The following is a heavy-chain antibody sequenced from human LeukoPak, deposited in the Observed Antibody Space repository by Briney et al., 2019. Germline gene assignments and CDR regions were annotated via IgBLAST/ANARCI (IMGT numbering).Heavy chain of an antibody. CDR1: RVTSSSYA. CDR2: LSGSGGGT. CDR3: SKDRTIYSRSGGYYLGAFDL. J-gene: IGHJ3*01. V-gene: IGHV3-23*01. Sequence: GGSLRLSCAASRVTSSSYAMTWVPHAPGKGLEWVSSLSGSGGGTWYAGSVKGRFTISRDNSKNVMSLQMNSLRAEDTANYYFSKDRTIYSRSGGYYLGAFDLWGHGTIVIVSS. D-gene: IGHD3-10*01.